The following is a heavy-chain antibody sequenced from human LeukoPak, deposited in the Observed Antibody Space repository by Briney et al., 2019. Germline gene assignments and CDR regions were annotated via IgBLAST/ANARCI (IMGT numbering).Heavy chain of an antibody. CDR3: AKGSPRTMES. V-gene: IGHV3-30*02. CDR2: IPFDGNNK. Sequence: GGSLRLSCAGSGFTFSIYGMHWVRLAPGKGLEWVAFIPFDGNNKYYTDSLKGRFTISRDNSKNTLYLQMNSLRADDTAIYYCAKGSPRTMESWGQGTLVTVSS. CDR1: GFTFSIYG. J-gene: IGHJ4*02. D-gene: IGHD4/OR15-4a*01.